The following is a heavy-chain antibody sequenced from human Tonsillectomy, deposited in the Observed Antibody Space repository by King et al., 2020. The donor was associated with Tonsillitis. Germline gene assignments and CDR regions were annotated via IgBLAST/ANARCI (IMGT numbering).Heavy chain of an antibody. V-gene: IGHV4-38-2*02. D-gene: IGHD3-22*01. CDR1: GYSISSGYY. CDR2: IYHSGST. J-gene: IGHJ4*02. CDR3: VRDARYYDSRGYTYFFDY. Sequence: VQLQESGPGLVKPSETLSLTCAVSGYSISSGYYWGWIRQPPGKGLEWIGSIYHSGSTYYNPSLKSRVTLSVDTTKNQFSLKLSSVTAADTAVYYCVRDARYYDSRGYTYFFDYWGQGTLVTVSS.